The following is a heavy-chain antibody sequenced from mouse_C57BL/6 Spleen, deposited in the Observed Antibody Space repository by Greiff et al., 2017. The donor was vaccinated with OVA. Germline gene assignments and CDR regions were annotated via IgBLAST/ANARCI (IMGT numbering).Heavy chain of an antibody. D-gene: IGHD2-5*01. CDR1: GYAFSSYW. V-gene: IGHV1-80*01. CDR3: ARGSNYVDFDY. J-gene: IGHJ2*01. CDR2: IYPGDGDT. Sequence: QVQLKESGAELVKPGASVKISCKASGYAFSSYWMNWVKQRPGKGLEWIGQIYPGDGDTNYNGKFKGKATLTAHKSSSTAYMQLSSLTSEDSAVYFCARGSNYVDFDYWGQGTTLTVSS.